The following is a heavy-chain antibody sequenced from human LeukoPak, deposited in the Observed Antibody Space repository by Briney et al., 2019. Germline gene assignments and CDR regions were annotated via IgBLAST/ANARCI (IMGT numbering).Heavy chain of an antibody. J-gene: IGHJ6*03. CDR1: GGSISSYY. V-gene: IGHV4-4*07. CDR3: ARWTYYYHISGYYYYYMDV. D-gene: IGHD3-22*01. CDR2: IYTSGST. Sequence: SETLSLTCAVSGGSISSYYWSWIRQPAGKGLEWIGRIYTSGSTNYNPSLKSRVTISVDTSKNQFSLKLSSVTAADTAVYYCARWTYYYHISGYYYYYMDVWGKGTTVTISS.